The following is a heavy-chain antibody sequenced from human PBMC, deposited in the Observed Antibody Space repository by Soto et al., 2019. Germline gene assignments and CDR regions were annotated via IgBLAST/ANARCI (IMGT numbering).Heavy chain of an antibody. J-gene: IGHJ5*02. CDR3: AREKCYYGFEGWFDP. CDR1: GFTFTSYA. D-gene: IGHD2-21*01. V-gene: IGHV1-3*01. Sequence: QVQLVQSGAEVKKPGASVKLSCKASGFTFTSYAMHWVRQAPGQRLEWMGWINSGNGNTKYSQKFEGRVTISEDTSGSIVYMELSSLRSEDTAVYFCAREKCYYGFEGWFDPWGQGTLVTVSS. CDR2: INSGNGNT.